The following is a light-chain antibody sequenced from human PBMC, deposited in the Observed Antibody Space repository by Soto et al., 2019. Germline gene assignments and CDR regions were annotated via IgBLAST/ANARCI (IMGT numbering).Light chain of an antibody. CDR1: QSVSNNY. Sequence: EIVLTQSPGTLSLSPGERATLSCRASQSVSNNYLAWYQQKPGQAPRLLIYGASNRATGIPDRFSGSGSGTDFTLTISRLEPEDFAVYYCQQYGSSCTFGQGTTVEIK. J-gene: IGKJ1*01. V-gene: IGKV3-20*01. CDR3: QQYGSSCT. CDR2: GAS.